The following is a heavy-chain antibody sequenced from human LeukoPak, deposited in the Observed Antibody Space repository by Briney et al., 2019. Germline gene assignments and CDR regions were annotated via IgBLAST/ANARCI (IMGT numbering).Heavy chain of an antibody. V-gene: IGHV4-59*01. D-gene: IGHD6-13*01. CDR2: IYYSGST. Sequence: KPSETLSLTCTVSGGSISSYYWSWTRQPPGKGLEWIGYIYYSGSTNYNPSLKSRVTISVDTSKNQFSLKLSSVTAADTAVYYCARGRTWYDFGYWGQGTLVTVSS. CDR3: ARGRTWYDFGY. J-gene: IGHJ4*02. CDR1: GGSISSYY.